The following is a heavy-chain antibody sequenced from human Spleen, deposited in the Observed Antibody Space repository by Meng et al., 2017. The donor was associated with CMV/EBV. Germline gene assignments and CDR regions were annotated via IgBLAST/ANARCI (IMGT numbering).Heavy chain of an antibody. CDR1: GGSISSYY. CDR3: ARAHYDILTGYLDGMDV. D-gene: IGHD3-9*01. Sequence: SETLSLTCTVSGGSISSYYWSWIRQPPGKGLEWIGYIYYSGSTNYNPSHKSRVTISVDTSKNQFSLKLSSVTAADTAVYYCARAHYDILTGYLDGMDVWGQGTTVTVSS. CDR2: IYYSGST. V-gene: IGHV4-59*01. J-gene: IGHJ6*02.